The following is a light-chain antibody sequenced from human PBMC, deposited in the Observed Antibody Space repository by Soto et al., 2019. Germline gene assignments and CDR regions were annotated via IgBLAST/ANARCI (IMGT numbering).Light chain of an antibody. J-gene: IGKJ2*01. CDR3: QQYNSYPYT. CDR1: QRISSW. V-gene: IGKV1-5*01. CDR2: DAA. Sequence: DIQMTQSPSTLSASVGDRVTITCRASQRISSWLAWYQKKPGKAPKLLIYDAASLESGVPSRFSGSGSGTEFNLTISNMQPDDFATYYCQQYNSYPYTFGQGTKLEIK.